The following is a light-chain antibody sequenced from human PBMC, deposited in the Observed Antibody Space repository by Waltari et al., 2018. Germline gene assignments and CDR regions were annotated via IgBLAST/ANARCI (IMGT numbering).Light chain of an antibody. CDR2: ETY. V-gene: IGLV1-40*01. Sequence: QSVLTQPPSMSGAPGQRVSISCAGSNSNIGGYYVQWYQQLPGMAPKLLIFETYKRPSGLSDRFSGSQSGTSASLTITGLQSEDEADYYCQSYDNDLNTVLFGGGTRLTVL. J-gene: IGLJ2*01. CDR1: NSNIGGYY. CDR3: QSYDNDLNTVL.